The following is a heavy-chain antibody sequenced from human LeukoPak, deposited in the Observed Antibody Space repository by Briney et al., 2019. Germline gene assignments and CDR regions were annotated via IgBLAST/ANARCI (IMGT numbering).Heavy chain of an antibody. J-gene: IGHJ4*02. CDR3: ARWPHGYYFDY. CDR1: GFTFSSYS. CDR2: ISSSSSTI. V-gene: IGHV3-48*01. Sequence: PRGSLRLSCAASGFTFSSYSMNWVRQAPGKGLEWVSYISSSSSTIYYADSVKGRFTISRDNAKNSLYLQMNSLRAEDTAVYYCARWPHGYYFDYWGQGTPVTVSS.